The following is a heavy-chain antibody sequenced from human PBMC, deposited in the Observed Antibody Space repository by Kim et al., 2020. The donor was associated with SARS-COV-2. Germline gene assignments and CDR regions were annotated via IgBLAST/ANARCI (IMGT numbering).Heavy chain of an antibody. V-gene: IGHV3-7*01. J-gene: IGHJ5*02. Sequence: YVDSVKGRFTISRDNAKNSLYLQMNSLRAEDTAVYYCARDESGSYDWFDPWGQGTLVTVSS. CDR3: ARDESGSYDWFDP. D-gene: IGHD1-26*01.